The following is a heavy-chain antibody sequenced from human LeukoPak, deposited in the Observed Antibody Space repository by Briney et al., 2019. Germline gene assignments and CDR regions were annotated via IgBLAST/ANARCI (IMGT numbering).Heavy chain of an antibody. CDR1: GFTFSSYA. Sequence: GGSLRLSCAASGFTFSSYAMHWVRQAPGKGLEGVAVISYDGSNKYYADSVKGRFTISRDNSKNTLYLQMNSLRAEDTAVYYCARDPRVPIAAAGTGGQGTLVTVSS. CDR3: ARDPRVPIAAAGT. J-gene: IGHJ4*02. D-gene: IGHD6-13*01. CDR2: ISYDGSNK. V-gene: IGHV3-30-3*01.